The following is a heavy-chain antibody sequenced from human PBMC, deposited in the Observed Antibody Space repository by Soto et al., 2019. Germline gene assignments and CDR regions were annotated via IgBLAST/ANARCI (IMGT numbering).Heavy chain of an antibody. V-gene: IGHV3-23*01. Sequence: GESLKISCAASGFTFSSYAMSWVRQAPGKGLEWVSAISGSGGSTYYADSVKGRFTISRDNSKNTLYLQMNSLRAEDTAVYYCAKSGSQSSTDAFDIWGQGTMVTVSS. D-gene: IGHD1-26*01. CDR2: ISGSGGST. CDR1: GFTFSSYA. CDR3: AKSGSQSSTDAFDI. J-gene: IGHJ3*02.